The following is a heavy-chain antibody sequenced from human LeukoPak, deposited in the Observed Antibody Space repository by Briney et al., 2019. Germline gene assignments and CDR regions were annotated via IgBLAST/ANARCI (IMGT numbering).Heavy chain of an antibody. J-gene: IGHJ5*02. Sequence: SETLSLTRAVYGGSFSGYYWSWIRQPPGKGLEWIGEINHSGSTNYNPSLKSRVTISVDTSKNQFSLKLSSVTAADTAVYYCARRDWRQQLVRLYNWFDPWGQGTLVTVSS. V-gene: IGHV4-34*01. CDR2: INHSGST. D-gene: IGHD6-13*01. CDR1: GGSFSGYY. CDR3: ARRDWRQQLVRLYNWFDP.